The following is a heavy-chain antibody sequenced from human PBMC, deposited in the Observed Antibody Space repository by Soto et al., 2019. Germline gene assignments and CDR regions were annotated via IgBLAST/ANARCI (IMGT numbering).Heavy chain of an antibody. J-gene: IGHJ4*02. Sequence: SETLSLTCAVSGVSISSGNWWTWVRQTPQRGLEYIGEIFHDGTANYYPSFERRVAISVDTSKNQFSLKLTSVTAADTAIYFCASLVYAPLFIYMYFVFGGKGALVTFP. CDR1: GVSISSGNW. D-gene: IGHD2-2*01. CDR2: IFHDGTA. V-gene: IGHV4-4*02. CDR3: ASLVYAPLFIYMYFVF.